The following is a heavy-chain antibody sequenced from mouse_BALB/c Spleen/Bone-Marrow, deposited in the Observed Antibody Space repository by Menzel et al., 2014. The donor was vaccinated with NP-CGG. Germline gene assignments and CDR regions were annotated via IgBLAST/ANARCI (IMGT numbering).Heavy chain of an antibody. Sequence: VQLQQSGAELVKPGASVKLSCTASGFNIKDTYLHWVKQRPEQGLDWIGRIDPAIFTKYDPKVQGKATITEDTSSNTAYLQLSSLASEDTSVYYFGAYYSGSSFGFAYWGQRTLVTVSA. J-gene: IGHJ3*01. CDR3: GAYYSGSSFGFAY. CDR2: IDPAIFT. CDR1: GFNIKDTY. D-gene: IGHD1-1*01. V-gene: IGHV14-3*02.